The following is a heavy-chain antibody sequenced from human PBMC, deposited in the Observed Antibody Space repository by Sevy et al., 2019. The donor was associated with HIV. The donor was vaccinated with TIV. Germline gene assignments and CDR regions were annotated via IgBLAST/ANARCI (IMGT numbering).Heavy chain of an antibody. CDR2: INWNGVGT. Sequence: GGSLTLSCAASGLNFDDYGMSWVRHAPGKGLEWVSAINWNGVGTSYADSVKGRFTISRDNAKNSLYVQMNSLRAEDTALYYCARERSCGGDCYYFDYWGQGTLVTVSS. CDR1: GLNFDDYG. CDR3: ARERSCGGDCYYFDY. J-gene: IGHJ4*02. V-gene: IGHV3-20*04. D-gene: IGHD2-21*02.